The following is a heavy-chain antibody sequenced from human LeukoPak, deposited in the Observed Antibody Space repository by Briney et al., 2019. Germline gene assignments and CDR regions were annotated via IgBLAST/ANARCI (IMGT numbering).Heavy chain of an antibody. J-gene: IGHJ4*02. CDR3: ARDSVDGSGTYYNDSPDY. D-gene: IGHD3-10*01. V-gene: IGHV1-18*01. CDR2: ICADNGNT. Sequence: ASVKLSCKASGYAFTSYGISWVRQAPGQGLEWIAWICADNGNTDYAQNLRGRVTMTTATSTSTAYMELRSLRSDDTAVYYCARDSVDGSGTYYNDSPDYWGQGTLVTVSS. CDR1: GYAFTSYG.